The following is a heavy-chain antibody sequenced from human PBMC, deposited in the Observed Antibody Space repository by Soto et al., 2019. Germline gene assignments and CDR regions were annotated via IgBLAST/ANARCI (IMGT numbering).Heavy chain of an antibody. D-gene: IGHD5-12*01. CDR1: GGSISSTSHY. V-gene: IGHV4-39*02. J-gene: IGHJ4*01. CDR3: LRLVSGYRHQYPPLDG. CDR2: IYFRVCT. Sequence: QLQLQESGPALVKPSETLSLTCTVSGGSISSTSHYWGWIRQPPGRALEWIASIYFRVCTYHNPSLYSRLTTPVATPNIHLPLTLSSATAADTPLYSCLRLVSGYRHQYPPLDGWGHGTLVTVSS.